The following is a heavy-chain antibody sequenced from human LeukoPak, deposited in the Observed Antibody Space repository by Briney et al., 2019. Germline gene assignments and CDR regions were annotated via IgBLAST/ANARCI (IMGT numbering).Heavy chain of an antibody. Sequence: GGSPRLSCAASGFSISIYAMTWVRQVPGKGLEWVSAITSSGGTTKYADSVKGRFTISRDNSKNTLYLQMNSLRAEDTAIYYCAKDPNGDYIGAFDNWGQGTMVTVSS. CDR3: AKDPNGDYIGAFDN. CDR2: ITSSGGTT. J-gene: IGHJ3*02. D-gene: IGHD2-8*01. CDR1: GFSISIYA. V-gene: IGHV3-23*01.